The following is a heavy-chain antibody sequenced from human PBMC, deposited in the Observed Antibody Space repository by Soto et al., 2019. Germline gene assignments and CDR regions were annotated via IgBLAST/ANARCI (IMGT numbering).Heavy chain of an antibody. CDR2: QTGST. CDR1: GVSVTSGSHH. CDR3: GVYKAGSGGNGY. Sequence: QVQVQESGPGLVKPSETLSLTCAVYGVSVTSGSHHFLWIRQPPGKGLEWIGQTGSTNYNPSLKSRISISLDPSKNQFPLKLSSVTSADTAVYYCGVYKAGSGGNGYCGQGTLVTISS. D-gene: IGHD6-19*01. J-gene: IGHJ4*02. V-gene: IGHV4-61*01.